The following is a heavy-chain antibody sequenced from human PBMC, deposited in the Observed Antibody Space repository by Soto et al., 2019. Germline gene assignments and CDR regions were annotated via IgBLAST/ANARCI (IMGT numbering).Heavy chain of an antibody. Sequence: QVQLVESGGGVVQPGRSLRLSCTGSGFTLSGYGMHWVRQAPGKGLEWVALVSHDGGNRHYADSVKGRFTISRDNSKNTLYLQMNSLTYEDTAVYYCAKDHDWRTTLTPGLLDYWGQGTLVTFSS. V-gene: IGHV3-30*18. J-gene: IGHJ4*02. CDR1: GFTLSGYG. CDR2: VSHDGGNR. D-gene: IGHD4-17*01. CDR3: AKDHDWRTTLTPGLLDY.